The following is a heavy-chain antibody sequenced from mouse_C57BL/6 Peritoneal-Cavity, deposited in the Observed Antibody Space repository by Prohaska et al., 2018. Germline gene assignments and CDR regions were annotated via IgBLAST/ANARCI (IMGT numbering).Heavy chain of an antibody. Sequence: EVQLQQSGPELVKPGASVKISCKASGYTFTDYYMNWVKQSHGKSLEWIGDINPNNGGTSYNQKFKGKATLTVGKSSSTAYMELRSLTSEDSAVYYCAYGDFDVRGTGTTVTVSS. CDR2: INPNNGGT. D-gene: IGHD1-1*02. J-gene: IGHJ1*03. V-gene: IGHV1-26*01. CDR1: GYTFTDYY. CDR3: AYGDFDV.